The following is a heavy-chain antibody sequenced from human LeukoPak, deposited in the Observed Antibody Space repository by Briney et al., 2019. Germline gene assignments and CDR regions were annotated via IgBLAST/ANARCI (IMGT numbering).Heavy chain of an antibody. Sequence: GGSLRLSCAASGFTFSSYWMRWVRQAPGKGPLWVSHINGDGSTTNYADSVKGRFTISRDNAKNTLYLQMNSLRAEDTAVYYCAEAASVRGVSYWGQGTLVTVSS. D-gene: IGHD3-10*01. CDR1: GFTFSSYW. CDR2: INGDGSTT. V-gene: IGHV3-74*01. CDR3: AEAASVRGVSY. J-gene: IGHJ4*02.